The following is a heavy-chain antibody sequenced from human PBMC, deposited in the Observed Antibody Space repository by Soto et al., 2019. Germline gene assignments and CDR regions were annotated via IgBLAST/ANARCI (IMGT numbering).Heavy chain of an antibody. V-gene: IGHV4-59*01. CDR3: ARDKYSSSWHDYNWFDP. J-gene: IGHJ5*02. CDR2: IYYSGST. CDR1: GGSISSYY. Sequence: SETLSLTCTVSGGSISSYYWSWIRQPPGKGLEWIGYIYYSGSTNYNPSLKSRVTISVDTSKNQFSLKLSSVTAADTAVYYCARDKYSSSWHDYNWFDPWGQGTLVTVSS. D-gene: IGHD6-13*01.